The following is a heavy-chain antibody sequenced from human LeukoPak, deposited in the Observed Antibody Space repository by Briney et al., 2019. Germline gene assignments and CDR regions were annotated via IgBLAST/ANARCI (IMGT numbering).Heavy chain of an antibody. V-gene: IGHV3-23*01. CDR3: AKDQTAIPVGGAFDI. CDR1: GFTFSSYA. Sequence: GGSLRLSCAASGFTFSSYAMSWVRQAPGKGLEWVSAISGSGGSTYYADSVKGRFTISRDNFKNSLYLQMHSLRAEDTAVYYCAKDQTAIPVGGAFDIWGQGTMVTVSS. J-gene: IGHJ3*02. CDR2: ISGSGGST. D-gene: IGHD3-16*01.